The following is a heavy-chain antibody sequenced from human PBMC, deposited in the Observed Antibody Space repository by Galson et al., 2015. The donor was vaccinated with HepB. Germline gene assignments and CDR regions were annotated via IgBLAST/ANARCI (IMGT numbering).Heavy chain of an antibody. J-gene: IGHJ6*02. D-gene: IGHD3-10*01. CDR1: GDSVSSNSAA. CDR2: TYYRSKWYN. V-gene: IGHV6-1*01. CDR3: VYGSGSYYKSYYYHGMDV. Sequence: CAISGDSVSSNSAAWNWIRQSPSRGLEWLGRTYYRSKWYNDYAVSVKSRITINPDTSKNQFSLQLNSVTPEDTAVYYCVYGSGSYYKSYYYHGMDVWGQGTTVTVSS.